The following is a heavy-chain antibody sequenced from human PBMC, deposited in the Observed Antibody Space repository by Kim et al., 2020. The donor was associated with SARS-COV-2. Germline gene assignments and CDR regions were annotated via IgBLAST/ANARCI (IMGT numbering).Heavy chain of an antibody. CDR3: ARDYGGFYYFDY. J-gene: IGHJ4*02. D-gene: IGHD4-17*01. V-gene: IGHV1-69*01. Sequence: NYAQKFQGRVTITADESTSTAYMELSSLRSEDTAVYYCARDYGGFYYFDYWGQGTLVTVSS.